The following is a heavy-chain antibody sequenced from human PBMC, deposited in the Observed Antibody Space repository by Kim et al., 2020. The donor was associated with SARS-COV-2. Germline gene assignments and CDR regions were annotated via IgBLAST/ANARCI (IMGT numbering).Heavy chain of an antibody. CDR3: AKELPLDDGEGV. Sequence: NYSADSVKGRVTISRDNSKNTLYLQMNSLRAEDTAVYYCAKELPLDDGEGVWGQGTTVTVSS. V-gene: IGHV3-33*06. J-gene: IGHJ6*02. CDR2: N. D-gene: IGHD3-16*01.